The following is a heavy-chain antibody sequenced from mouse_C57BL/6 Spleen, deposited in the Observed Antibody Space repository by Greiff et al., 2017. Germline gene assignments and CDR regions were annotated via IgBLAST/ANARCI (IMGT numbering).Heavy chain of an antibody. Sequence: VQLQQPGAELVKPGASVKLSCKASGYTFTSYWMHWVKQRPGQGLEWIGMIHPNSGSTNYNEKFKSKATLTVDKSSSTAYMQLSSLTSEDSAVYYCARKRYYYAMDYWGQGTSVTVSS. J-gene: IGHJ4*01. CDR2: IHPNSGST. CDR1: GYTFTSYW. CDR3: ARKRYYYAMDY. V-gene: IGHV1-64*01.